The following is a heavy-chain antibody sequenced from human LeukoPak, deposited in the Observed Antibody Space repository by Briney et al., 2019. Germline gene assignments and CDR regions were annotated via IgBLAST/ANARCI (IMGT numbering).Heavy chain of an antibody. J-gene: IGHJ4*02. Sequence: SETLSLTCTVSGGSISSYYWSRIRQPPGKGLEWIGYIYYSGSTNYNPSLKSRVTISVDTSKNQFSLKLSSVTAADTAVYYCAREMGGYGYWGQGTLVTVSS. CDR2: IYYSGST. D-gene: IGHD5-12*01. CDR1: GGSISSYY. CDR3: AREMGGYGY. V-gene: IGHV4-59*01.